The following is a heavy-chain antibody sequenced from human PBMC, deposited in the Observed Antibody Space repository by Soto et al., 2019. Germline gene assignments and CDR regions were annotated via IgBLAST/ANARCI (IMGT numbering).Heavy chain of an antibody. D-gene: IGHD4-17*01. CDR3: AATTVTYYYYGMDV. Sequence: GESLKISCTGSGYSFTSYWISWVRQMPGKGLEWMGRIDPSDSYTNYSPSFQGHVTISADKSISTAYLQWSSLKASDTAMYYCAATTVTYYYYGMDVWGQGTTVTVSS. V-gene: IGHV5-10-1*01. CDR2: IDPSDSYT. J-gene: IGHJ6*02. CDR1: GYSFTSYW.